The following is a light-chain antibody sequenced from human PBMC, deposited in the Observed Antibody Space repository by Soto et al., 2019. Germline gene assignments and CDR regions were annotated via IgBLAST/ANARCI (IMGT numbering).Light chain of an antibody. J-gene: IGKJ1*01. CDR3: RQYGSARWT. CDR2: GAS. V-gene: IGKV3-20*01. CDR1: QSLRSSH. Sequence: ESAMSQSKGRQSLFSGESVTLSCRASQSLRSSHLAWYQQKPGQAPRLLIYGASSRATGIPDRFSGRGSGTDVTRTLSRLEPGDVAVYYWRQYGSARWTFGQGTKVDIK.